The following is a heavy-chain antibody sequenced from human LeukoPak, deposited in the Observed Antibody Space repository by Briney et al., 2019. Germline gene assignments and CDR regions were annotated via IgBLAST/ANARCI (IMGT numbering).Heavy chain of an antibody. J-gene: IGHJ4*02. CDR2: IIPIFGTA. Sequence: SVKVSCKASGGTFSSYATSWVPQAPGQGLEWMGGIIPIFGTANYAQKFQGRVTITTDESTSTAYMELSSLRSEDTAVYYCAGGTGYYFDYWGQGTLVTVSS. V-gene: IGHV1-69*05. D-gene: IGHD3-16*01. CDR3: AGGTGYYFDY. CDR1: GGTFSSYA.